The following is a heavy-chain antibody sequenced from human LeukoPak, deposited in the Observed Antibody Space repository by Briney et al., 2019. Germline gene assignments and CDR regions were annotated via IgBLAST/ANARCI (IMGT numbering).Heavy chain of an antibody. D-gene: IGHD6-19*01. CDR2: IYYSGST. CDR1: GGSISSYY. CDR3: VRDRVGAGLPLFDY. Sequence: SETLSLTCTVSGGSISSYYWSWIRQPPGKGLGWIGYIYYSGSTNYNPSLKSRVTISVDTSKNQFSLKLSSVTAADTAVYYCVRDRVGAGLPLFDYWGQGTLVTVSS. V-gene: IGHV4-59*01. J-gene: IGHJ4*02.